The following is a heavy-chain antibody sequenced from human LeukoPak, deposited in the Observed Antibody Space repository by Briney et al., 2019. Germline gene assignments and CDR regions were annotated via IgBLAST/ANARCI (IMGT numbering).Heavy chain of an antibody. CDR1: GGSISSSNW. D-gene: IGHD3-10*01. CDR2: IYHSGST. CDR3: ARVPSYYYDSGVRETEFDP. J-gene: IGHJ5*02. Sequence: SETLSLTCAVSGGSISSSNWWSWVRQPPGKGLEWIGEIYHSGSTNYNPSLKSRVTISVDKSKNQFSLKLSSVTAADTAVYYCARVPSYYYDSGVRETEFDPWGQGTLVTVSS. V-gene: IGHV4-4*02.